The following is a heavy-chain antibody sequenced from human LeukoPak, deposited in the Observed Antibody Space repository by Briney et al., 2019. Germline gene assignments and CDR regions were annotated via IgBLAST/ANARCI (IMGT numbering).Heavy chain of an antibody. J-gene: IGHJ4*02. CDR2: IYYSGST. V-gene: IGHV4-39*01. CDR1: GGSISSSSYY. CDR3: GTSGQDIAARPY. D-gene: IGHD6-6*01. Sequence: SETLSLTCTVSGGSISSSSYYWGWIRQPPGKGLEWIGSIYYSGSTYYNPSLKSRVTISVDTSKNQFSLKLSSVTAADTAVYYCGTSGQDIAARPYWGQGTLATVSS.